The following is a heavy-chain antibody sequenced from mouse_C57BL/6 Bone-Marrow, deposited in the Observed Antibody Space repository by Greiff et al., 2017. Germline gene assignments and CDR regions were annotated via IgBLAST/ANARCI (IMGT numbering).Heavy chain of an antibody. CDR2: INPNNGGT. D-gene: IGHD1-1*01. V-gene: IGHV1-26*01. Sequence: EVQLQQSGPELVKPGASVKISCKASGYTFTDYYMNWVKQSHGQGLEWIGDINPNNGGTSYNEKFKGKATVTVDKSSSTAYMELRSLTSEDSAVYYCARGITTVGHWYFDVWGTGTTVTVSS. J-gene: IGHJ1*03. CDR1: GYTFTDYY. CDR3: ARGITTVGHWYFDV.